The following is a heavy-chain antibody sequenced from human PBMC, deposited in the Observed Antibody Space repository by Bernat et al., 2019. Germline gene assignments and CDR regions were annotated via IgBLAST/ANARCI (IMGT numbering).Heavy chain of an antibody. D-gene: IGHD6-13*01. V-gene: IGHV3-74*01. CDR2: INSDGSST. Sequence: EVQLVESGGGLVQPGGSLRLSCAASGFTFSSYWMHWVRQAPGKGLVWVSRINSDGSSTSYADCVKGRFTISRDNAKNTLYLQMNSLRAEDTAVYYCARSDFSSSWTDYYYYGMDVWGQGTTVTVSS. CDR3: ARSDFSSSWTDYYYYGMDV. J-gene: IGHJ6*02. CDR1: GFTFSSYW.